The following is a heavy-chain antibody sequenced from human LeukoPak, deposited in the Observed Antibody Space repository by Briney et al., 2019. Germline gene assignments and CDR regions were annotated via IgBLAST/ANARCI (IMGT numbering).Heavy chain of an antibody. CDR2: TYYRSKWYN. Sequence: SQTLSLTCAISGDSVSSNSAAWNWIRQSPSRGLEWLGRTYYRSKWYNDYAVSVKSRITINPDTSKNQFSLQLNSVTPEDTAVYYCARAARDPYSSSWYSPFLDHWGQGTLVTVSS. CDR3: ARAARDPYSSSWYSPFLDH. D-gene: IGHD6-13*01. V-gene: IGHV6-1*01. J-gene: IGHJ4*02. CDR1: GDSVSSNSAA.